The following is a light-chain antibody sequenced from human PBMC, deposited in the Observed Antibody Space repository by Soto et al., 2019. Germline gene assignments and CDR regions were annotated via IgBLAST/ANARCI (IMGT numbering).Light chain of an antibody. V-gene: IGLV2-8*01. CDR1: SSDVGGYNF. J-gene: IGLJ2*01. CDR3: SSYAGSNNFVV. Sequence: QSVLTQPPSASGSPGQSVTISCTGTSSDVGGYNFVSWFQQNPGKAPKLMIYEVNKRPSGVPDRFSGSKSGNTASLTVSGLQAEDEADYYCSSYAGSNNFVVFGGGTKLTGL. CDR2: EVN.